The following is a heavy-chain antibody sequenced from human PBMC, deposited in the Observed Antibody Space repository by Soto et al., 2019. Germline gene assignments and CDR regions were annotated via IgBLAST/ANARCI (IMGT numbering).Heavy chain of an antibody. J-gene: IGHJ6*02. CDR1: GGYIRNSNYC. CDR2: IYYSGST. V-gene: IGHV4-39*01. Sequence: SETLSLTYTVCGGYIRNSNYCWGWIRQPPGKGLEWIGSIYYSGSTYYNPSLKSRVTISVDTSKNQFSLKLSPVTAADTAVYYCARHPHTYYDFRKLPAIEDYYYGMDVWGQGTTVTVSS. D-gene: IGHD3-3*01. CDR3: ARHPHTYYDFRKLPAIEDYYYGMDV.